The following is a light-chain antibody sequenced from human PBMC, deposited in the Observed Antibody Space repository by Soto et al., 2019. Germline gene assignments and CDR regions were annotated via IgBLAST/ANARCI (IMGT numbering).Light chain of an antibody. CDR1: RSLSSDY. V-gene: IGKV3-20*01. J-gene: IGKJ1*01. Sequence: EIVLTQSPGTLSLSPGERATLSCRASRSLSSDYLAWYQQKPGQAPRLLFYDASRRATGTPDRFSVSGSGTDFTLTISRLEPGDFAVYYCQQYGDSPRSFGQGTKVDIK. CDR2: DAS. CDR3: QQYGDSPRS.